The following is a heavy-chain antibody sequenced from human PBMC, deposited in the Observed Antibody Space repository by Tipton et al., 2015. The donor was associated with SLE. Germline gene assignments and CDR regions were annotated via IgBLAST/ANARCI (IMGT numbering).Heavy chain of an antibody. J-gene: IGHJ2*01. V-gene: IGHV4-4*07. CDR3: ARDGEYDILTGYLNWYFDL. Sequence: TLSLTCTVSGGSISSYYWSWIRQPAGKGLEWIGRIYTSGSTIYNPSLRSRVTMSLDTSKNQFSLKLTSVTAADTAVYYCARDGEYDILTGYLNWYFDLWGRGTPVTVSS. CDR2: IYTSGST. D-gene: IGHD3-9*01. CDR1: GGSISSYY.